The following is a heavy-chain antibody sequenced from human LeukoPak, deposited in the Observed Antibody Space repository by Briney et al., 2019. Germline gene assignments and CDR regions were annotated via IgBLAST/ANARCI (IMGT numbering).Heavy chain of an antibody. Sequence: ASVKVSCKASGYTFTSYDINWVRQATGQGLEWMGWVNPNSGNTGYAQKFQGRVTMTRNTSISTAYMELSSLRSEDTAVYYCARGDSYQLRGDVWGKGTTVTVSS. J-gene: IGHJ6*04. D-gene: IGHD2-2*01. CDR2: VNPNSGNT. CDR1: GYTFTSYD. CDR3: ARGDSYQLRGDV. V-gene: IGHV1-8*01.